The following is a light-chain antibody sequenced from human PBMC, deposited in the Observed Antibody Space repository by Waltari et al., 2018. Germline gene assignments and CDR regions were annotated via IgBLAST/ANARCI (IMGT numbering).Light chain of an antibody. Sequence: EVVLTQSPGTLSLSPGQTATLSCWASQSVSSSFLAWYQQRPGQAPRPLIYAASKRATGISDRFSGSGSGTDFTLTISRLESEDFAVYYCQHYGSAPPYTFGQGTKLEIK. CDR2: AAS. CDR3: QHYGSAPPYT. V-gene: IGKV3-20*01. CDR1: QSVSSSF. J-gene: IGKJ2*01.